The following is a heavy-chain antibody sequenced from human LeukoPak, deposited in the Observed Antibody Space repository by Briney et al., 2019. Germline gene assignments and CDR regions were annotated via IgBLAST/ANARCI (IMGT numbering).Heavy chain of an antibody. J-gene: IGHJ6*02. Sequence: ASVKVSWKASGYTFTSYGISWVRQAPGQGLDWIVWISAYNGNTNYAQKLQGRVTMTTDTSTSTAYMELRSLRSDDTAVYYCASGELLPDGYYYYYGMDVWGQGTTVTVSS. D-gene: IGHD1-26*01. CDR3: ASGELLPDGYYYYYGMDV. V-gene: IGHV1-18*01. CDR1: GYTFTSYG. CDR2: ISAYNGNT.